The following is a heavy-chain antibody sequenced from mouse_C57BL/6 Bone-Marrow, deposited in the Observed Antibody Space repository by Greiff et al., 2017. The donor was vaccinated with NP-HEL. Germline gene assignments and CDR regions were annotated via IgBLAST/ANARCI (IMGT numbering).Heavy chain of an antibody. V-gene: IGHV1-81*01. CDR2: IYPRSGNT. J-gene: IGHJ3*01. Sequence: QVQLKESGAELARPGASVKLSCKASGYTFTSYGISWVKQRTGQGLEWIGEIYPRSGNTYYNEKFKGKATLTADKSSSTAYMELRSLTSEDSAVYFCAIWDVWFAYWGQGTLVTVSA. CDR1: GYTFTSYG. CDR3: AIWDVWFAY. D-gene: IGHD4-1*01.